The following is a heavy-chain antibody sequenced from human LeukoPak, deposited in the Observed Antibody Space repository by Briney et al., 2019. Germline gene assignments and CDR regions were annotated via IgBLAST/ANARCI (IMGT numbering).Heavy chain of an antibody. J-gene: IGHJ4*02. D-gene: IGHD1-26*01. V-gene: IGHV3-30*02. Sequence: GGSLRLSCAASGFIFNTYVMHWVRQAPGKGLEWLAFIRYDGSNKNYADSVKGRFTISGDNSKNTLYLQMNSLRAEDTSVYYCARSPGILGTNYFDYWGQGTLVTVSS. CDR2: IRYDGSNK. CDR1: GFIFNTYV. CDR3: ARSPGILGTNYFDY.